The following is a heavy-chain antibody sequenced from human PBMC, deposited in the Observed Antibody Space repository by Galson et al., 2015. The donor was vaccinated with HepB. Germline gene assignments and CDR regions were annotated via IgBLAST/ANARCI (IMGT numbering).Heavy chain of an antibody. V-gene: IGHV1-69*13. J-gene: IGHJ6*03. D-gene: IGHD3-10*01. CDR2: INPIFGTA. Sequence: SVKVSCKASGGTFSSYAISWVRQAPGQGLEWMGGINPIFGTANYAQKFQGRVTITADEYTSTAYMELSRLRSEDTAVYYCTMVQGVKDYYYMDFWGKGTTVTVSS. CDR3: TMVQGVKDYYYMDF. CDR1: GGTFSSYA.